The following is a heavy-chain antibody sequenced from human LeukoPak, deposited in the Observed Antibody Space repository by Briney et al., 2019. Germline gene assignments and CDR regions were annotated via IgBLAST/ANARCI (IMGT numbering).Heavy chain of an antibody. CDR2: INHSGDS. V-gene: IGHV4-34*01. Sequence: SETLSLTCAVSGGSFSGYYYTWIRQPPGKGLEWIGEINHSGDSRYNPSLKRRVIISVQTAKNQVSLELNSVTAADTAVYFCARVGREVPAARRIKPGNWFDPWGQGTLVTVSS. J-gene: IGHJ5*02. CDR3: ARVGREVPAARRIKPGNWFDP. CDR1: GGSFSGYY. D-gene: IGHD2-2*01.